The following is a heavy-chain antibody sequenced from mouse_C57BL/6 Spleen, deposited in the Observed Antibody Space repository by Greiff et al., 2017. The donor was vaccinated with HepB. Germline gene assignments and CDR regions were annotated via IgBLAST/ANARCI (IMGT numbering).Heavy chain of an antibody. D-gene: IGHD4-1*01. Sequence: EVQLVESGGGLVKPGGSLKLSCAASGFTFSSYAMSWVRQTPEKRLEWVATISDGGSYTYYPDNVKGRFTISRDNAKNNLYLQMSHLKSEDTAMYYCARELTGTNYFDYWGQGTTLTVSS. J-gene: IGHJ2*01. CDR3: ARELTGTNYFDY. CDR2: ISDGGSYT. V-gene: IGHV5-4*01. CDR1: GFTFSSYA.